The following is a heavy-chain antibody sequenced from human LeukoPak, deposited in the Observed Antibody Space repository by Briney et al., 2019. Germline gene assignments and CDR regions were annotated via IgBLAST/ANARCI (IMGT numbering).Heavy chain of an antibody. J-gene: IGHJ5*02. Sequence: ASVKVSCKAPGYTFTGYYMHWVRQAPGQGLEWMGIINPSGGSTSYAQKFQGRVTMTRDTSTSTVYMELSSLRSEDTAVYYCARVAVHSVFSTGYPFDPWGQGTLVTVSS. CDR3: ARVAVHSVFSTGYPFDP. CDR2: INPSGGST. CDR1: GYTFTGYY. V-gene: IGHV1-46*01. D-gene: IGHD3-9*01.